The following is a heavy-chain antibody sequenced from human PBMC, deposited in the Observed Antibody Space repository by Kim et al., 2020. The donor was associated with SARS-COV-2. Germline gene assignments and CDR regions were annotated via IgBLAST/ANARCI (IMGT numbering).Heavy chain of an antibody. CDR3: AREPPALWAIDY. Sequence: GGSLRLSCAASGFTFSDYYMSWIRQAPGKGLECVSYISISTTYTYYADSVKGRFTISRDNAKNSLYLQMHSLRAEDTAMYYCAREPPALWAIDYWGQGTLVTVSS. J-gene: IGHJ4*02. D-gene: IGHD1-26*01. CDR2: ISISTTYT. CDR1: GFTFSDYY. V-gene: IGHV3-11*05.